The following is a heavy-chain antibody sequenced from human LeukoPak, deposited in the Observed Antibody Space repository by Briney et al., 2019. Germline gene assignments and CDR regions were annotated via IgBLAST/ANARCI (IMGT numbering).Heavy chain of an antibody. CDR3: ARALGGAAAGKSGHWFDP. CDR2: IYYSGST. CDR1: GYSISSGYY. D-gene: IGHD6-13*01. V-gene: IGHV4-38-2*02. Sequence: PSETLSLTCTVSGYSISSGYYWGWIRQPPGKGLEWIGSIYYSGSTYYNPSLKSRVTISVDTSKNQFSLKLSSVTAADTAVYYCARALGGAAAGKSGHWFDPWGQGTLVTVSS. J-gene: IGHJ5*02.